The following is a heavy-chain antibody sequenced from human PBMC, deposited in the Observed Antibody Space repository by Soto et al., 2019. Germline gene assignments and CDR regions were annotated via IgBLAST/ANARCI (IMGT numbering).Heavy chain of an antibody. CDR2: ISAYNGNT. V-gene: IGHV1-18*04. D-gene: IGHD4-17*01. CDR1: GYTFTSYG. Sequence: QVQLVQSGAEVKKPGASVKVSCKASGYTFTSYGISWVRQAPGQGLEWMGWISAYNGNTNYAQKLQGRVTMTTDTATSTADKELRSLRSDDTAVYDCARVGGDYERDYWGQGTLVTVSS. J-gene: IGHJ4*02. CDR3: ARVGGDYERDY.